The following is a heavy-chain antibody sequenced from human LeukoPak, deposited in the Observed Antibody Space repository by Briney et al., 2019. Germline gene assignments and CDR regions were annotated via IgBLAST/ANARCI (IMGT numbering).Heavy chain of an antibody. D-gene: IGHD2-21*02. CDR2: IYTSGST. Sequence: PSETLSLTCTVSGGSISSGSYYWSWIRQPAGKGLEWIGRIYTSGSTNYNPSLKSRVTISVDTSKNQFSLKLSSVTAADTAVYYCARGVVVTAMFDYWGQGTLVTVSS. CDR1: GGSISSGSYY. V-gene: IGHV4-61*02. CDR3: ARGVVVTAMFDY. J-gene: IGHJ4*02.